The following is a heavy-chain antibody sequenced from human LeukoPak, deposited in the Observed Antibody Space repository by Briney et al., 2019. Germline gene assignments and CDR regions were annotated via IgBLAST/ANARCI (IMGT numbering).Heavy chain of an antibody. D-gene: IGHD4-17*01. J-gene: IGHJ4*02. CDR2: FDPEDGET. Sequence: ASVKVSCKVSGYTLTELSMHWVRQAPGKGLEWMGGFDPEDGETMYAQKFQGRVTMTEDTSTDTAYMELSSLRSEDTAVYYCATHPTYGDQYYFDYWGQGTLVTVSS. V-gene: IGHV1-24*01. CDR3: ATHPTYGDQYYFDY. CDR1: GYTLTELS.